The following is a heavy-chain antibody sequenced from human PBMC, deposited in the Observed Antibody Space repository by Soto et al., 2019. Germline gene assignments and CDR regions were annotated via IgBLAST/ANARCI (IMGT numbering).Heavy chain of an antibody. CDR1: GFTFSTYS. CDR2: VSSDGTRK. Sequence: QVQLVESGGGLVQPGRSLRLSCAGSGFTFSTYSVHWVRQAPGKGLEWVAVVSSDGTRKYYADSVKGRFTIFRDNSTDTNFMQMNSLGVEDTAVYYWARDLWHCGGNSCHFYGLDVWGQGTTVTVSS. D-gene: IGHD2-21*01. V-gene: IGHV3-30-3*01. CDR3: ARDLWHCGGNSCHFYGLDV. J-gene: IGHJ6*02.